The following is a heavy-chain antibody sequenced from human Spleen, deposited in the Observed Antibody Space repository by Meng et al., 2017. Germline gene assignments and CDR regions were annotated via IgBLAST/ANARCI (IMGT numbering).Heavy chain of an antibody. J-gene: IGHJ5*02. V-gene: IGHV3-15*01. CDR3: ARSSYYGSRSWFDP. CDR2: MKSNVDGGTV. D-gene: IGHD3-10*01. Sequence: GESLKISCAASGFTFSNAWMTWVRQAPGKGLEWIGRMKSNVDGGTVDYAAAVKGRFFISRDDSENTFYLQMNSLKTEDTAVYYCARSSYYGSRSWFDPWGRGTLSPSPQ. CDR1: GFTFSNAW.